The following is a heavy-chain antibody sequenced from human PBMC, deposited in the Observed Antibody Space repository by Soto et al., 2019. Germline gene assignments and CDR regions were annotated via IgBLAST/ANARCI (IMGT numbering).Heavy chain of an antibody. CDR1: GFTFSSYE. V-gene: IGHV3-48*03. CDR3: ARSPFLECN. Sequence: GGSLRLSCAASGFTFSSYEMNWVRQAPGKGLEWVSYISSSGRTIYYADSVKGRFTISRDNAKNPLFLQMNSLRVEDTDVYYCARSPFLECNWAQGTLVTVSS. D-gene: IGHD3-3*02. J-gene: IGHJ4*02. CDR2: ISSSGRTI.